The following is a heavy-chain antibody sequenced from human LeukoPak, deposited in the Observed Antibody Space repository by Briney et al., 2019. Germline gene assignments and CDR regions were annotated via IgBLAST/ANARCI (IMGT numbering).Heavy chain of an antibody. CDR2: INPNSGGT. J-gene: IGHJ4*02. CDR3: ARGFVSQGRFDY. D-gene: IGHD3-10*01. Sequence: ASVKVSCKASGYTFTGYYMHWVRQAPGQGLEWMGRINPNSGGTNYAQKFQGRVTMTRDTSISTAYMELSRLRSDDTAVYYCARGFVSQGRFDYWGQGTLVTVSS. CDR1: GYTFTGYY. V-gene: IGHV1-2*06.